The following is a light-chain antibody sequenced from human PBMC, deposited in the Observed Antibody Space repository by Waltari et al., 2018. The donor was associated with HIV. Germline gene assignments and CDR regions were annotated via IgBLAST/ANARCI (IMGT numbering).Light chain of an antibody. CDR3: SSYTGTSTHVV. J-gene: IGLJ2*01. CDR2: EVS. CDR1: SSDVGGYNY. V-gene: IGLV2-14*01. Sequence: QSDLTQPASVSGSPGQSITISCTGTSSDVGGYNYVSWYQQHSGKAPKLMIYEVSNRPSGVSNRFSGYKSGNTASLTISGLQAEDEAYYYCSSYTGTSTHVVFGGGTKLTVL.